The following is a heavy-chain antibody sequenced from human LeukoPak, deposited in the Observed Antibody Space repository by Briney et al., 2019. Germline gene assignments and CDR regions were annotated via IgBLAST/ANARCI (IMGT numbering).Heavy chain of an antibody. D-gene: IGHD2-2*01. CDR2: IYHSGST. CDR3: ARPASTSFYDPFDY. J-gene: IGHJ4*01. CDR1: GYSISSGYY. Sequence: SETLSLTCGVSGYSISSGYYWGWIRQSPGKGLEWIGSIYHSGSTYYNPSLKSRVTISVDTSKNQFSLRLSSVIAADTAVYYCARPASTSFYDPFDYWGHGILVTVSS. V-gene: IGHV4-38-2*01.